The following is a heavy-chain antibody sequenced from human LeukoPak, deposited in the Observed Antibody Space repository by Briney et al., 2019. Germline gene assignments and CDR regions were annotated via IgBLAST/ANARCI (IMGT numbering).Heavy chain of an antibody. Sequence: GESLRISCKGSGYSFTSYWIGWVRQMPGKGLERMGIIYPGDSDTRYSPSFQSQVTVSADKSISTAYLQWSSLEASDTATYYCARTGGGSYFIGDDAFDVCGQGTMVSVSS. CDR1: GYSFTSYW. J-gene: IGHJ3*01. D-gene: IGHD1-26*01. V-gene: IGHV5-51*01. CDR2: IYPGDSDT. CDR3: ARTGGGSYFIGDDAFDV.